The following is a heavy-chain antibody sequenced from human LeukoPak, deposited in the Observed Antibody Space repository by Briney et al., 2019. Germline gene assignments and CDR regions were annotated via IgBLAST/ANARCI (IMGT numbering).Heavy chain of an antibody. J-gene: IGHJ4*02. CDR3: ARGLSGGSYINKGRYYFDY. CDR2: INHSGST. D-gene: IGHD1-26*01. V-gene: IGHV4-34*01. CDR1: GGSFSGYY. Sequence: SETLSLTCAVYGGSFSGYYWSWIRQPPGKGLEWIGEINHSGSTNYNPSLKSRDTISVDTSKNQFSLKLSSVTAADTAVYYCARGLSGGSYINKGRYYFDYWGQGTLVTVSS.